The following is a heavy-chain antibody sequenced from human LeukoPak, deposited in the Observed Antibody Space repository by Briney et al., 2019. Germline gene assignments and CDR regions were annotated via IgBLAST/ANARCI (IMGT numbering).Heavy chain of an antibody. CDR2: ISGSGGST. CDR3: ARDVNWEVVETSPRWNPPSFDL. D-gene: IGHD2-21*02. V-gene: IGHV3-23*01. Sequence: QPGGSLRLSCAASGFTFSSYAMSWVRQAPGKGLEWVSAISGSGGSTYYADSVKGRFTISRDNPKNTLYLQMNSLRAEDTAVYYCARDVNWEVVETSPRWNPPSFDLWGQGTLVIVSS. J-gene: IGHJ4*02. CDR1: GFTFSSYA.